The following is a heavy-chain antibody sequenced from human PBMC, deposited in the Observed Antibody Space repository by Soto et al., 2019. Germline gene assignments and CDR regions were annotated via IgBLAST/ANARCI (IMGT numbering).Heavy chain of an antibody. CDR2: IIPIFGTA. V-gene: IGHV1-69*13. CDR3: ARDSTYYYDSSGYLYPPFAFDI. J-gene: IGHJ3*02. Sequence: SVKVSCKASGGTFSIYAISWVRQAPGQGLEWMGGIIPIFGTANYAQKFQGRVTITADESTSTAYMELSSLRSEDTAVYYCARDSTYYYDSSGYLYPPFAFDIWGQGTMVTVSS. D-gene: IGHD3-22*01. CDR1: GGTFSIYA.